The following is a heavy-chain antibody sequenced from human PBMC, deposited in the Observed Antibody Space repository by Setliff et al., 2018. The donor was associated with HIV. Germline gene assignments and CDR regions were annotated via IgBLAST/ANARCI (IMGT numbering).Heavy chain of an antibody. Sequence: PSETLSLTCTVSGGSIRSIDYFWGWIRQPPGKGLEWLGNIGNIYYGGTTYYNPSLKGRITISVFTSSQQLSLTLTSVTLADTAVYYCARLRAAGTVHYFDPWGQGTQVTVSS. J-gene: IGHJ5*02. CDR1: GGSIRSIDYF. V-gene: IGHV4-39*01. CDR2: IYYGGTT. D-gene: IGHD6-13*01. CDR3: ARLRAAGTVHYFDP.